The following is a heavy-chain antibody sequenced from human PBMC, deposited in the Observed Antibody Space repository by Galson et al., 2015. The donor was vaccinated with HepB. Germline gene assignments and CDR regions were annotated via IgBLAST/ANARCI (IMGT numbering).Heavy chain of an antibody. Sequence: SVKVSCKASGYTFTGYYMHWVRQAPGQGLEWMGRINPNSGGTNYAQKFQGRVTMTRDTSISTAYMELSRLRSDDTAVYYCARGDYGGPYYFDYWGQGTLVTVSS. V-gene: IGHV1-2*06. CDR2: INPNSGGT. CDR1: GYTFTGYY. D-gene: IGHD4-23*01. CDR3: ARGDYGGPYYFDY. J-gene: IGHJ4*02.